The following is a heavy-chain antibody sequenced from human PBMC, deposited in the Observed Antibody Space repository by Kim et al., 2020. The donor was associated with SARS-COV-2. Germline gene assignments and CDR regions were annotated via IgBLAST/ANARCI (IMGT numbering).Heavy chain of an antibody. CDR2: IYYSGST. J-gene: IGHJ6*02. D-gene: IGHD3-3*01. Sequence: SETLSLTCTVSGGSISSYYWSWIRQPPGKGLEWIGYIYYSGSTNYNPSLKSRVTISVDTSKNQFSLKLSSVTAADTAVYYCARGGITIFGVAEYYYYGMDVWGQGTTVTVSS. V-gene: IGHV4-59*13. CDR1: GGSISSYY. CDR3: ARGGITIFGVAEYYYYGMDV.